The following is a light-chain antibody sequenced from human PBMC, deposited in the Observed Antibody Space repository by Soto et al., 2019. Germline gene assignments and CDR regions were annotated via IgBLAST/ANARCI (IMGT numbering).Light chain of an antibody. J-gene: IGKJ4*01. CDR3: QQYSIYSLT. V-gene: IGKV1-5*03. CDR1: QSISSW. Sequence: DIQMTQSPSTLSVSVGDRVTITCRASQSISSWLAWYQQKPGKAPKLLIYEASSLESGVPSRFRGSGSGTEFTLTISSLQPDDFATYYCQQYSIYSLTFGGGTKVEIK. CDR2: EAS.